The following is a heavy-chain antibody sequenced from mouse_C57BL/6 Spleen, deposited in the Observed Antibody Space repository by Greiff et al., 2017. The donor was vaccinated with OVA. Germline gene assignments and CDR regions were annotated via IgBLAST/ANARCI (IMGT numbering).Heavy chain of an antibody. J-gene: IGHJ4*01. D-gene: IGHD2-3*01. CDR1: GYSFTGYY. Sequence: EVQLQQSGPELVKPGASVKISCKASGYSFTGYYMNWVKQSPEKSLEWIGEINPSTGGTTYNQKFKAKATLTVDKSSSTAYMQLKSLTSEDSAVYYCARRDDGYYNAMDYWGQGTSVTVSS. CDR3: ARRDDGYYNAMDY. CDR2: INPSTGGT. V-gene: IGHV1-42*01.